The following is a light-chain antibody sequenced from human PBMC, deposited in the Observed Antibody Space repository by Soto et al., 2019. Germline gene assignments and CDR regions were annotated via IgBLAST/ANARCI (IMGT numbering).Light chain of an antibody. CDR1: QSISSW. V-gene: IGKV1-5*03. CDR3: QQYNSYLWT. CDR2: KAS. Sequence: DIQIIQSPSTLSASVGDRVTITFRASQSISSWLAWYQQKPGKAPKLLIYKASSLESGVPSRFSGSGSGTEFTLTISSLQPDDFATYYCQQYNSYLWTFGQGTKV. J-gene: IGKJ1*01.